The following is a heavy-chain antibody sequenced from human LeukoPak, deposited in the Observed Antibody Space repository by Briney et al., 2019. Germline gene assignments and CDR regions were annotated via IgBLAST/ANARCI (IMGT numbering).Heavy chain of an antibody. J-gene: IGHJ5*02. CDR1: GYTFTGYY. CDR3: ARDRIAAAGQLYNWFDP. CDR2: INPNSGGT. Sequence: ASVKVSCKASGYTFTGYYMHWVRQAPGQGLGWMGRINPNSGGTNYAQKFQGRATMTRDTSISTAYMELSRLRSDDTAVYYCARDRIAAAGQLYNWFDPWGQGTLVTVSS. D-gene: IGHD6-13*01. V-gene: IGHV1-2*06.